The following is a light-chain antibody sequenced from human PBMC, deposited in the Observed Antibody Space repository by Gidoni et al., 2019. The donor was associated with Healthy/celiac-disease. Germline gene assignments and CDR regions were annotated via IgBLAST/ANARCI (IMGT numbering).Light chain of an antibody. J-gene: IGKJ2*01. Sequence: VQMKYSASSLSASVGNRITICCRRRHSISSYLNWYQQKPGKAPKLLIYAASSLDSGVPARFSGSGSGTDFTLTISSLQPEDFAIYYCQQSDSTPPYTFGQGTKLEIK. V-gene: IGKV1-39*01. CDR3: QQSDSTPPYT. CDR1: HSISSY. CDR2: AAS.